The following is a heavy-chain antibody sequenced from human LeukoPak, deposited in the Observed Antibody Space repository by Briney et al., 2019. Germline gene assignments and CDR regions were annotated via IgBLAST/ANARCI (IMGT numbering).Heavy chain of an antibody. CDR1: GGSISSGGYY. CDR2: INHSGST. CDR3: ARGPRIAVAMVKVVEYFQH. V-gene: IGHV4-39*07. D-gene: IGHD6-19*01. J-gene: IGHJ1*01. Sequence: SETLSLTCTVSGGSISSGGYYWSWIRQPPGKGLEWIGEINHSGSTNYNPSLKSRVTISVDTSKNQFSLKLSSVTAADTAVYYCARGPRIAVAMVKVVEYFQHWGQGTLVTVSS.